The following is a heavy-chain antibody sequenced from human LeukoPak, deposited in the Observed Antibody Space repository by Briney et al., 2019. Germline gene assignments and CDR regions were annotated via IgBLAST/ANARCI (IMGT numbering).Heavy chain of an antibody. D-gene: IGHD1-20*01. V-gene: IGHV4-38-2*01. CDR3: ARGGWIITSGIDF. Sequence: PSGALSVTCGVSVYSIFIGFYWAWFRQPPGKGLGGIGTIYHIGSTYYNLYLESRVTIAMDTYKIEFPLNLHSVTAADPAVYYCARGGWIITSGIDFWGQGALVTVSS. CDR2: IYHIGST. CDR1: VYSIFIGFY. J-gene: IGHJ4*02.